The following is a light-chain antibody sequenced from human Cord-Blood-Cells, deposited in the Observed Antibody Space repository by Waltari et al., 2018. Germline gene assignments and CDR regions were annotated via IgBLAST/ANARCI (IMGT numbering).Light chain of an antibody. CDR3: SSYTSSSTLV. CDR2: DVS. V-gene: IGLV2-14*03. Sequence: QSALTQPAPVSGSPGKSITISCTGTSSDVGGYNYVYWYQQHPGKAPKLKIYDVSNRPSGVSNRFSGSKSGNTASLTISGLQAENEADYYCSSYTSSSTLVFGGGSKLTLL. J-gene: IGLJ3*02. CDR1: SSDVGGYNY.